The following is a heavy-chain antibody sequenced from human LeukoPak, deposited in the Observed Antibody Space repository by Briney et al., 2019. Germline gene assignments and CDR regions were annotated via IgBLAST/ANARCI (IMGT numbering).Heavy chain of an antibody. D-gene: IGHD1-1*01. CDR1: GVPMSSSSYH. J-gene: IGHJ4*02. CDR3: ARRAYSAAYWKHFDY. V-gene: IGHV4-39*07. Sequence: SETLSLPCTVSGVPMSSSSYHWGWIRQPPGKGLEWIGSIYYSESIYQHPSLKSRVTIPVDTSKNHFSLKLSSVTAADTAVYFCARRAYSAAYWKHFDYWGQGTLVTVSS. CDR2: IYYSESI.